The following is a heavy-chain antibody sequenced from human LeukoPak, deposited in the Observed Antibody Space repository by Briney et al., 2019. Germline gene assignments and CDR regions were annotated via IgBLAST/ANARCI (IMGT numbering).Heavy chain of an antibody. CDR2: MSPDSGYT. CDR3: EIYTGYDSF. D-gene: IGHD5-12*01. Sequence: ASVKVSCKASGYTFTSYDINWVRQATGQGLEWMGWMSPDSGYTGYAQTFQGSVTLTRNTSVSTAFMELSSLRSEDTAVYYCEIYTGYDSFWGQGTLVTVSS. J-gene: IGHJ4*02. CDR1: GYTFTSYD. V-gene: IGHV1-8*01.